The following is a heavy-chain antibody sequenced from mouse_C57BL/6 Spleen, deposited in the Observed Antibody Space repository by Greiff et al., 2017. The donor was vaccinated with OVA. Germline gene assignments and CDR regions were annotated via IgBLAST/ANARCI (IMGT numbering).Heavy chain of an antibody. J-gene: IGHJ1*03. CDR2: IDPSDSYT. CDR3: AITAVVVSRYFDV. V-gene: IGHV1-69*01. D-gene: IGHD1-1*01. Sequence: QVQLQQPGAELVMPGASVKLSCKASGYTFTSYWMHWVKQRPGQGLEWIGEIDPSDSYTNYNQKFKGKSTLTVDKSSSTAYMQLSSLTSEDSAVYYCAITAVVVSRYFDVWGTGTTVTVSS. CDR1: GYTFTSYW.